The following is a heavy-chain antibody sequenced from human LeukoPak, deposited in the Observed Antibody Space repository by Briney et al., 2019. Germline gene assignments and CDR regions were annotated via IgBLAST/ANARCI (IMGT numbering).Heavy chain of an antibody. CDR3: TRATPRGWELGSAFDI. Sequence: GGSLRLSCTASGFTFGDYAMSWVRQAPGKGLEWVGFIRSKAYGGTTEYAASVKGRFTISRDDSKSIAYLQMNSLKTEDTAVYYCTRATPRGWELGSAFDIWGQGTMVAVSS. CDR2: IRSKAYGGTT. CDR1: GFTFGDYA. J-gene: IGHJ3*02. V-gene: IGHV3-49*04. D-gene: IGHD1-26*01.